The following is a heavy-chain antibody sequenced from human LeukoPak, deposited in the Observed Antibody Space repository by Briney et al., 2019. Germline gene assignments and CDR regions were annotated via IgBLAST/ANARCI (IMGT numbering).Heavy chain of an antibody. V-gene: IGHV3-30*04. J-gene: IGHJ4*02. Sequence: PGRSLRLSCAASGFTFSSYAMHWVRQAPGKGLEWVAVISYDGSNKYYADSVKGRFTISRDNSKNTLYLQMNSLRAEDTAVYYCARDQLVADTHYFDYWGKGTLVTVSS. CDR2: ISYDGSNK. CDR1: GFTFSSYA. D-gene: IGHD2-15*01. CDR3: ARDQLVADTHYFDY.